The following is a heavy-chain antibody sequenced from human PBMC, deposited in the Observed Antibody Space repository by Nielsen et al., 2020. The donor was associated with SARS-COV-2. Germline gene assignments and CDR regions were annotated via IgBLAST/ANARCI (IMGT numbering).Heavy chain of an antibody. Sequence: GGSLRLSCAASGFTFSNSWMHWVRQAPGKGLEWVAVISYDGSNKYYADSVKGRFTISRDNSKNTLNLQMNSLRAEDTAVYYCASDSNSYNYYYYYGMDVWGQGTTVTVSS. D-gene: IGHD2-2*01. J-gene: IGHJ6*02. V-gene: IGHV3-30*03. CDR3: ASDSNSYNYYYYYGMDV. CDR1: GFTFSNSW. CDR2: ISYDGSNK.